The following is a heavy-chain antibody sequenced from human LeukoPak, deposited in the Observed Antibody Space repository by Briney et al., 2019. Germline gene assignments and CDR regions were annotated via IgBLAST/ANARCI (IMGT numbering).Heavy chain of an antibody. J-gene: IGHJ3*02. Sequence: GGSLRLSCAASGFTFDDYAMHWVRQAPGKGLEWVSGISWNSGSIGYADSVKGRFTISRDNAKNSLYLQMNSLRAEDTALYYCAKDGDSSGYQWGAFDIWGQGTMVTVSS. V-gene: IGHV3-9*01. CDR2: ISWNSGSI. CDR3: AKDGDSSGYQWGAFDI. CDR1: GFTFDDYA. D-gene: IGHD3-22*01.